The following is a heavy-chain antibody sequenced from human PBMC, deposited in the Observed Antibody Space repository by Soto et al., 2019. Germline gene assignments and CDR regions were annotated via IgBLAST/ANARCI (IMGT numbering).Heavy chain of an antibody. CDR2: IWYDGSNK. D-gene: IGHD3-22*01. J-gene: IGHJ4*02. V-gene: IGHV3-33*01. CDR1: GFTFSSYG. CDR3: ARGFRYYYDSSGYYVLGY. Sequence: GGSLRLSCAASGFTFSSYGMHWVRQAPGKGLEWVAVIWYDGSNKYYADSVKGRFTISRDNSKNTLYLQMNSLRAEDTAVYYCARGFRYYYDSSGYYVLGYWGQGTLVTVSS.